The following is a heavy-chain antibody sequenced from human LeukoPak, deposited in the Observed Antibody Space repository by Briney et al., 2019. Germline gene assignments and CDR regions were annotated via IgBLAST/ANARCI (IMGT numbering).Heavy chain of an antibody. Sequence: PGGALRLSCAASGFTFSSYWMSWVRQAPGKGLEWVANIKQDGSEKYYVDSVKGRFTISRDNAKNSLYLQMNSLRAEDTAVYYCARDGATVVKDDAFDIWGQGTMVTVSS. V-gene: IGHV3-7*01. J-gene: IGHJ3*02. CDR1: GFTFSSYW. D-gene: IGHD4-23*01. CDR2: IKQDGSEK. CDR3: ARDGATVVKDDAFDI.